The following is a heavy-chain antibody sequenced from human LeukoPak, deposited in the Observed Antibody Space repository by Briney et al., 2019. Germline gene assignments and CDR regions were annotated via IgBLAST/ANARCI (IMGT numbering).Heavy chain of an antibody. J-gene: IGHJ4*02. CDR1: GFTFSSYS. CDR2: IWYDGSNK. CDR3: AREKGDYGLN. D-gene: IGHD4-17*01. V-gene: IGHV3-33*08. Sequence: PGGSLRLSCAASGFTFSSYSMNWVRQAQGKGLEWVAVIWYDGSNKYYADSVKGRFTISRDNSKNTLYLQMNSLRAEDTAVYYCAREKGDYGLNWGQGTLVTVSS.